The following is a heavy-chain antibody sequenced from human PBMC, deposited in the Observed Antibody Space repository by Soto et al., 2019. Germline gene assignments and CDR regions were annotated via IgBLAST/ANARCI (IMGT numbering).Heavy chain of an antibody. V-gene: IGHV4-59*01. CDR1: GGSISSYY. CDR3: ARGPGLYGDSDTSYFDY. J-gene: IGHJ4*02. Sequence: SETLSLTCTVSGGSISSYYWSWIRQPPGKGLEWIGYIYYSGSTNYNPSLKSRVTISVDTSKNQFSLKLSSVTAADTAVYYCARGPGLYGDSDTSYFDYWGQGTLVTVSS. D-gene: IGHD4-17*01. CDR2: IYYSGST.